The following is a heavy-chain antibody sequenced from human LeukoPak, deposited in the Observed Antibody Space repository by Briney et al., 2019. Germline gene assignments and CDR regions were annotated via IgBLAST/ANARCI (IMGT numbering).Heavy chain of an antibody. CDR1: GGFISGHY. J-gene: IGHJ5*02. CDR3: ARHIRLGGWFGP. D-gene: IGHD3-16*01. CDR2: IYYNGDT. Sequence: SETLSLTCTVSGGFISGHYWSCIRQPPGKGLEWIGYIYYNGDTNYNPSVKRRVTISLDKSKNYLSLKLTSATAADTAIYYCARHIRLGGWFGPWGQGTLVTVSS. V-gene: IGHV4-59*08.